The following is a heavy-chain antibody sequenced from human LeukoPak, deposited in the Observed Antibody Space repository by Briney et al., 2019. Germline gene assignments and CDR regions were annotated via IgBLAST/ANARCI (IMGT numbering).Heavy chain of an antibody. Sequence: GASVKVSCKASGGTFSSYAISWVRQAPGQGLEWMGGIIPIFGTANYAQKFQGRVTITTDESTSTAYMELSSLRSEDTAVYYCARGRGDGIPAAPPAYFDYWGQGTLVTVSS. CDR2: IIPIFGTA. D-gene: IGHD2-2*01. CDR3: ARGRGDGIPAAPPAYFDY. V-gene: IGHV1-69*05. J-gene: IGHJ4*02. CDR1: GGTFSSYA.